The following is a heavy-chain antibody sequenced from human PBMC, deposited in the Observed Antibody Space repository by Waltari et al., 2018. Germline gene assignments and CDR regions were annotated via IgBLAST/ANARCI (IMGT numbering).Heavy chain of an antibody. CDR2: IIPIFGTA. CDR3: ARLDFWSGYRSNWFDP. D-gene: IGHD3-3*01. Sequence: QVQLVQSGAEVKKPGSSVQVSCKASGGTFSSYAISWLRQVPGQGLEWMGGIIPIFGTANYAQKFQGRVTITADKSTSTAYMELSSLRSEDTAVYYCARLDFWSGYRSNWFDPWGQGTLVTVSS. J-gene: IGHJ5*02. CDR1: GGTFSSYA. V-gene: IGHV1-69*14.